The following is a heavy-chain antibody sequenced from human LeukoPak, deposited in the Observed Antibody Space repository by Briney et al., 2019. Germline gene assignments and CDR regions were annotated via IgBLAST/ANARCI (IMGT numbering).Heavy chain of an antibody. V-gene: IGHV3-23*01. CDR1: GFSFSNYA. D-gene: IGHD2-2*01. Sequence: GGSLRLSCAVSGFSFSNYAMSWVRQFPGKGLEWVSGISGTGGNTYYADSVKGRFTISRDNSKNMLYLQMNSLRAEDTAVYYCARDRAEEYQLLLPDAFDIWGQGTMVTVSS. CDR3: ARDRAEEYQLLLPDAFDI. CDR2: ISGTGGNT. J-gene: IGHJ3*02.